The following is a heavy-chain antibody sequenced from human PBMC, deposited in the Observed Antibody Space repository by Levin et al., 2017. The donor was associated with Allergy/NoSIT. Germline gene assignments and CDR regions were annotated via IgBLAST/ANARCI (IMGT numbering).Heavy chain of an antibody. CDR2: ISSSSSYI. Sequence: GESLKISCAASGFTFSSYSMNWVRQAPGKGLEWVSSISSSSSYIYYADSVKGRFTISRDNAKNSLYLQMNSLRAEDTAVYYCARDRDSSGWPPYYYYDYGMDGWGQGTTVTVSS. CDR1: GFTFSSYS. V-gene: IGHV3-21*01. D-gene: IGHD6-19*01. J-gene: IGHJ6*02. CDR3: ARDRDSSGWPPYYYYDYGMDG.